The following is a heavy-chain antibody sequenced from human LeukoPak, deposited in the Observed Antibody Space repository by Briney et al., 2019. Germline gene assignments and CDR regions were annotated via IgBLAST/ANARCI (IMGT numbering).Heavy chain of an antibody. V-gene: IGHV4-59*12. CDR1: SGSIGSYS. Sequence: SETLSLTCTVSSGSIGSYSWSWIRQPPGKAMEFIAYIYYTGNTYFNPSLKSRVTISVDTSKNQFSLKLSSVTAADTAVYYCARDVYYYDSSGEDAFDIWGQGTMVTVSS. CDR3: ARDVYYYDSSGEDAFDI. CDR2: IYYTGNT. J-gene: IGHJ3*02. D-gene: IGHD3-22*01.